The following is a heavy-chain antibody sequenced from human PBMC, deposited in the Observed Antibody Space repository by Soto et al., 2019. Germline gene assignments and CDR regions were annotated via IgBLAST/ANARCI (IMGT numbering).Heavy chain of an antibody. CDR1: GFTFSYYS. CDR2: ISSSSSHI. CDR3: ARDRNDYSLDC. V-gene: IGHV3-48*01. Sequence: GGSLRLSCAASGFTFSYYSMNWVRQSPGKGLEWVSYISSSSSHIYYADSVEGRFTISRDNAKNSLFLQMNSLRAEDTAVYFCARDRNDYSLDCWGRGTLVTVSS. D-gene: IGHD4-4*01. J-gene: IGHJ4*02.